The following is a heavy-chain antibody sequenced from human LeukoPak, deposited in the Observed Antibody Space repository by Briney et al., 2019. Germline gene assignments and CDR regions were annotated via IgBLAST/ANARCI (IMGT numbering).Heavy chain of an antibody. CDR2: ISSSSSTI. CDR1: GFTFSSYS. J-gene: IGHJ4*02. CDR3: AREVYYDILTGPLDY. D-gene: IGHD3-9*01. V-gene: IGHV3-48*01. Sequence: GGSLRLSCAASGFTFSSYSMNWVRQAPGKGLEWVSYISSSSSTIYYADSVKGRFTISRDNAKNSLYLQMNSLRAEDTAVYYCAREVYYDILTGPLDYWGQGTLVTVSS.